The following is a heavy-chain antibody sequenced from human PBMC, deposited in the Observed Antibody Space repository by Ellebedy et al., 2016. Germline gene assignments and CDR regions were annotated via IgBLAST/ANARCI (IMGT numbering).Heavy chain of an antibody. J-gene: IGHJ4*02. CDR1: GGTFSSYA. CDR2: IIPILGIA. CDR3: ARGRKQWLVWFD. V-gene: IGHV1-69*04. D-gene: IGHD6-19*01. Sequence: SVKVSXXASGGTFSSYAISWVRQAPGQGLEWMGRIIPILGIANYAQKFQGRVTITADKSTSTAYMELSSLRSEDTAVYYCARGRKQWLVWFDWGQGTLVTVSS.